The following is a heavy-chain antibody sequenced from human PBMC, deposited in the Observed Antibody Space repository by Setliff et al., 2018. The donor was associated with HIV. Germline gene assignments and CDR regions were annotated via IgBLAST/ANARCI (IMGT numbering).Heavy chain of an antibody. D-gene: IGHD6-13*01. CDR3: ATDPGYSSTWYSESFQH. J-gene: IGHJ1*01. CDR2: FDPEGGET. V-gene: IGHV1-24*01. CDR1: GYTLTELS. Sequence: ASVKVSCKISGYTLTELSIHWVRQAPGKGLEWMANFDPEGGETFYAQKFQGRLTMTEDTSTDTAYMELSSLRSDDTAMYYCATDPGYSSTWYSESFQHWGQGTVVTVSS.